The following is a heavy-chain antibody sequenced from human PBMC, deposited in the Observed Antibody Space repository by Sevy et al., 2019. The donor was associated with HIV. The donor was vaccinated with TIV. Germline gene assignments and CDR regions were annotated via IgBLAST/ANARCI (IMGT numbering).Heavy chain of an antibody. CDR3: ARHRNSGSSTLYNWFDP. Sequence: HGESLKISCKGSGYSFTSYWIGWVRQMPGKGLEWMGIIYPGDSDTRYSPSFQGQVTISADKSISTAYLQWSSLKASDTAMYYCARHRNSGSSTLYNWFDPWGQGTLVTVSS. J-gene: IGHJ5*02. CDR2: IYPGDSDT. D-gene: IGHD1-26*01. V-gene: IGHV5-51*01. CDR1: GYSFTSYW.